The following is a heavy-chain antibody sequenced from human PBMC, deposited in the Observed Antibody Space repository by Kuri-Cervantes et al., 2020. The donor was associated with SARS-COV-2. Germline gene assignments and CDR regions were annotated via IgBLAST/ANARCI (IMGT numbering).Heavy chain of an antibody. V-gene: IGHV4-59*11. CDR1: GGSISSHY. CDR3: ARRSFQPRYYYYYYMEV. Sequence: SETLTLTCTVSGGSISSHYWSWIRQPPGKGLEWIGYIYYSGSTNYNPSLKSRVTISVDTSKNQFSLKLSSVTAAATAVYYCARRSFQPRYYYYYYMEVWGKRTMVTVSS. J-gene: IGHJ6*03. CDR2: IYYSGST.